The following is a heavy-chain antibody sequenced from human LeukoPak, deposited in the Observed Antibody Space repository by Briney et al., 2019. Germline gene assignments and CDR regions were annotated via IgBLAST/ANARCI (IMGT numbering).Heavy chain of an antibody. V-gene: IGHV3-23*01. D-gene: IGHD6-6*01. CDR3: AKGSSSSRPYYFDY. CDR1: GFTFYNYA. Sequence: PGGFLRLSCAASGFTFYNYAMSWVRQAPGKGLEWVSAITGSGTDTFHADSVKGRFTISRDNSESTLYLQMNSLRAEDTATYYCAKGSSSSRPYYFDYWGQGTLVTVSS. J-gene: IGHJ4*02. CDR2: ITGSGTDT.